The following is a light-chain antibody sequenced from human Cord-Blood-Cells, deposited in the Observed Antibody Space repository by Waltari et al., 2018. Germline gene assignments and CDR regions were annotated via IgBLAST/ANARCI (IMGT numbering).Light chain of an antibody. CDR1: QSISSY. CDR2: AAS. V-gene: IGKV1-39*01. Sequence: DIQMTQSPSSLSASVVDSVTITCRASQSISSYLNWYQQKPGKATKLLIYAASSLQSGVPSRFSGSGSGTDFTLTISSLQPEDFATYYCQQSYSTPFTFGGGTKVEIK. J-gene: IGKJ4*01. CDR3: QQSYSTPFT.